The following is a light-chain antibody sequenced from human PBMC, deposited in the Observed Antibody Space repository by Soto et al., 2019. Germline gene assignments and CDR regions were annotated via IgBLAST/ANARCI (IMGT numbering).Light chain of an antibody. CDR2: GAS. J-gene: IGKJ2*01. V-gene: IGKV3-20*01. Sequence: EIGLTQSPGTLSLSPGERAPLYCRARQSVSSSYLAWYQQKPGQAPRLLIYGASSRATGIPDRFSGSGSGTDFTLTISRLEPEDFAVYYCQQYGSSPPNSCGQGTKLEIQ. CDR1: QSVSSSY. CDR3: QQYGSSPPNS.